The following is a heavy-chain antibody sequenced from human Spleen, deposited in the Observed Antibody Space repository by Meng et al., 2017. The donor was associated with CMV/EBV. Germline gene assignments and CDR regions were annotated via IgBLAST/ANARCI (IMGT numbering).Heavy chain of an antibody. CDR1: GFTLSSYE. Sequence: GESLKISCAVSGFTLSSYEMNWVRQAPGKGLEWVSYISSSGSTIKYADSVRGRFTISRDNAKNSLYLQMNSLRAEDTAVYYCARVLPAYNYYGMDVWDQGTTVTVSS. D-gene: IGHD2-2*01. V-gene: IGHV3-48*03. CDR3: ARVLPAYNYYGMDV. J-gene: IGHJ6*02. CDR2: ISSSGSTI.